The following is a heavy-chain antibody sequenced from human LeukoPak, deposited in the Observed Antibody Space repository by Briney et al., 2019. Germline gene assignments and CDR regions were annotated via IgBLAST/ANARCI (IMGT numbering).Heavy chain of an antibody. CDR2: ISSSGSTI. V-gene: IGHV3-11*04. J-gene: IGHJ6*04. Sequence: GGSLRLSCAASGFTFSDYYMNWVRQAPGKGLEGVSYISSSGSTIYYADSVKGRFTISRDNAKNSLYLQMNSLRAEDTAVYYCAELGITMIGGVWGKGTTVTISS. CDR1: GFTFSDYY. CDR3: AELGITMIGGV. D-gene: IGHD3-10*02.